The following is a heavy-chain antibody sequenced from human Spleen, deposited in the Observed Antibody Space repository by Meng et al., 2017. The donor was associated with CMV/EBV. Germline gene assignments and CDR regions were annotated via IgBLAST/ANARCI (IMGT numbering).Heavy chain of an antibody. CDR1: GFFFSSYA. Sequence: GFFFSSYAIGWVRQAPGKGLEWVSVITGSGGTTYYADSMKSRFTISRDNSKNTVYLQMNTLRAEDTAIYYCAKQYYYNNTTYLVFGNWGQGTLVTVSS. CDR2: ITGSGGTT. D-gene: IGHD2/OR15-2a*01. V-gene: IGHV3-23*01. J-gene: IGHJ4*02. CDR3: AKQYYYNNTTYLVFGN.